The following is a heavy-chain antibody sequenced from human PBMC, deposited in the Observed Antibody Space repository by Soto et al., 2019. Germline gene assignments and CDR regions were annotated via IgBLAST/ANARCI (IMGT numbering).Heavy chain of an antibody. CDR1: GYTFTSYY. Sequence: ASVKVSCKASGYTFTSYYMHWVRQAPGQGLEWMGIINPSGGSTSYAQKFQGRVTMTRDTSTSTVYMELSSLRSEDTAVYYCARAKGDYGGNSVHYGMDVWGQGTTVTVSS. CDR2: INPSGGST. CDR3: ARAKGDYGGNSVHYGMDV. V-gene: IGHV1-46*01. D-gene: IGHD4-17*01. J-gene: IGHJ6*02.